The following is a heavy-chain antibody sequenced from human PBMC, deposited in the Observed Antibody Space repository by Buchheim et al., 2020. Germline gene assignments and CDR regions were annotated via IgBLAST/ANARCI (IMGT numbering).Heavy chain of an antibody. V-gene: IGHV3-7*01. D-gene: IGHD2-2*01. Sequence: EVQVVESGGGMVQPGGSLRLSCAASGFTFSSYWMSWVRQAPGKGLEWVANIKQDGSDKYYVDSVKGRFTISRDNAKNSLSLQMNSLRAEDTAVYYCAGSFCTSTTCYYGMDVWGQGTT. J-gene: IGHJ6*02. CDR1: GFTFSSYW. CDR3: AGSFCTSTTCYYGMDV. CDR2: IKQDGSDK.